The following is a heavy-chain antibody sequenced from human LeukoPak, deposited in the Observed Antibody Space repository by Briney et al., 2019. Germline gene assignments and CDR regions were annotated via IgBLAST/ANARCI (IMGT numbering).Heavy chain of an antibody. J-gene: IGHJ4*02. CDR2: ISGSGGST. CDR1: GFTFSSYA. V-gene: IGHV3-23*01. Sequence: GRSLRLSCAASGFTFSSYAMSWVRQAPGKGQEWVSAISGSGGSTYYADSVKGRFTISRDNSKNTLYLQMNSLRAEDTAVYYCAKDREAYYDSSGYYPFDYWGQGTLVTVSS. CDR3: AKDREAYYDSSGYYPFDY. D-gene: IGHD3-22*01.